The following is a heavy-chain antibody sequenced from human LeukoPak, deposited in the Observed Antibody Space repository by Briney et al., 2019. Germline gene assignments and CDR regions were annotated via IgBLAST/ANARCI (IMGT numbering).Heavy chain of an antibody. CDR2: IYTSGST. J-gene: IGHJ4*02. V-gene: IGHV4-4*07. CDR3: ARHNTIFGVLVPLDY. D-gene: IGHD3-3*01. Sequence: SETLSLTCTVSGGSISSYYWSWIRQPAGKGLEWIGRIYTSGSTNYNPSLKSRVTISIDKSKNHFSLNLSSVTAADTAVYYCARHNTIFGVLVPLDYSGPGTLVTVSS. CDR1: GGSISSYY.